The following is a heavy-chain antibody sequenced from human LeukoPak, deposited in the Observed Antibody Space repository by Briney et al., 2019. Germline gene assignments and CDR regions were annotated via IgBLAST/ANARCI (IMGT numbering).Heavy chain of an antibody. CDR3: ARDMGATSPFDY. CDR1: GFTFSSYA. V-gene: IGHV3-30*04. CDR2: ISYDGSNK. D-gene: IGHD1-26*01. J-gene: IGHJ4*02. Sequence: PGGSLRLSCAASGFTFSSYAMHWVRQAPGKGLEWVAVISYDGSNKYYADSVEGRFTISRDNSKNTLYLQMNSLRAEDTAVYYCARDMGATSPFDYWGQGTLVTVSS.